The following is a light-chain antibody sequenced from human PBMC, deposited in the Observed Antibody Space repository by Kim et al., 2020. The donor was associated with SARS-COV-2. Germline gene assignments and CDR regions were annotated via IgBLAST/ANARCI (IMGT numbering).Light chain of an antibody. CDR1: ERVGSSY. J-gene: IGKJ2*03. CDR3: QQFGSSRRS. Sequence: LSPGERATLSCGASERVGSSYLAWYQQKPGQAPKLLIYSTSTRATGIPDRFRGRGSGTDFTLTISRLEPEDFAVYYCQQFGSSRRSFGQGTKLEIK. V-gene: IGKV3-20*01. CDR2: STS.